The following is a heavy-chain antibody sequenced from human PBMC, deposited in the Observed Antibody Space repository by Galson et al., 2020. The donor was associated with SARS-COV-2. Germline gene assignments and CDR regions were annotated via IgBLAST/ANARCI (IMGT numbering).Heavy chain of an antibody. V-gene: IGHV3-33*03. CDR3: VQDKPNTGAVEI. CDR2: IWSDGSQE. CDR1: GFNFNYFV. J-gene: IGHJ3*02. D-gene: IGHD2-2*02. Sequence: GGSLRLSCAASGFNFNYFVMHWVRQAPGQGLEWVAIIWSDGSQELYADSVKGRFTISRDNSKNSVYLQLNSLRVEDTAVYFCVQDKPNTGAVEIWGQGTMVTVSS.